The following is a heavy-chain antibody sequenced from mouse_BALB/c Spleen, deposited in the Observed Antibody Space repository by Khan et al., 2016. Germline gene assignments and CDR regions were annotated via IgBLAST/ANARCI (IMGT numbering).Heavy chain of an antibody. CDR3: ERNFPFDY. V-gene: IGHV1-87*01. Sequence: QVQLQQPGAELARPGASVRLSCKASGYTFTNYWVQWVKQRPGQGLEWIGAIYPGDGDTTYTQKFKTKVTLTADKSSSTAYMQLGSLASEDYAGYYCERNFPFDYWGQGTTVTVSA. CDR2: IYPGDGDT. CDR1: GYTFTNYW. J-gene: IGHJ2*01.